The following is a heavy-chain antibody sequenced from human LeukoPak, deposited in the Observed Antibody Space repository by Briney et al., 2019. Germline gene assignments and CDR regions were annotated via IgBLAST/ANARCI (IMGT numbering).Heavy chain of an antibody. CDR1: GLTFSSYA. D-gene: IGHD2-2*01. CDR2: ISGSGGST. V-gene: IGHV3-23*01. Sequence: GGSLRLSCAASGLTFSSYAMSWVRQAPGKGLEWVSAISGSGGSTYYADSVKGRFTISRDNSKNTLYMEMNSLRADDTAVYHCARSPAVVPAATRFDYWGQGTLVTVSS. J-gene: IGHJ4*02. CDR3: ARSPAVVPAATRFDY.